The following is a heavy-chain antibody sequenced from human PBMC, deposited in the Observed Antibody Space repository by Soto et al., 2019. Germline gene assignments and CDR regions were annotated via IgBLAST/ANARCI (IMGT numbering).Heavy chain of an antibody. CDR1: GFTFSTCW. Sequence: EVQPVESGGGLVQPGGSLRLSCAASGFTFSTCWMMWVRQAPGKGLEWVANINQDGSERYYVDSVKGRFTISRDNAKNSLYLQMNSLRAEDTAVYYCVKDNRGSYWGQGTLVTVSS. J-gene: IGHJ4*02. CDR3: VKDNRGSY. V-gene: IGHV3-7*01. CDR2: INQDGSER. D-gene: IGHD3-10*01.